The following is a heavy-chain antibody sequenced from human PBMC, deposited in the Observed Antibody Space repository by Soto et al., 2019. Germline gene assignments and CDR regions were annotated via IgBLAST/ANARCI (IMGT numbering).Heavy chain of an antibody. J-gene: IGHJ6*02. CDR2: INPNSGGT. CDR3: VKSVIVVVPAAMFYYYYGMDV. V-gene: IGHV1-2*04. D-gene: IGHD2-2*01. CDR1: GYTFTGYY. Sequence: ASVKVSCKASGYTFTGYYMHWVRQAPGQGLEWMGWINPNSGGTNYAQKFQGWVTMTRDTSISTAYMELSRLRSDDTAVYYCVKSVIVVVPAAMFYYYYGMDVWGQGTTVTVSS.